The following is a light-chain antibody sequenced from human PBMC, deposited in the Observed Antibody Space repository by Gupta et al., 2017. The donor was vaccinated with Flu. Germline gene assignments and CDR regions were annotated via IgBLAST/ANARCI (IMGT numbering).Light chain of an antibody. J-gene: IGLJ3*02. CDR1: SSDIGSNY. CDR3: GNSDRSITVFR. V-gene: IGLV1-51*02. CDR2: EDN. Sequence: QSVLTQPPSVSAAPGQKVTISCSGSSSDIGSNYVSWYQQVPGTAPKFLIYEDNKRPSGIPDRFSGSKSGTYATLGTTGLQTGDEADDYCGNSDRSITVFRFGGGTRLTVL.